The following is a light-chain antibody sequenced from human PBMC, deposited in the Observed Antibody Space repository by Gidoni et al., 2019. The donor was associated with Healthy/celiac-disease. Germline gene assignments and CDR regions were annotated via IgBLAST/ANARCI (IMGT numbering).Light chain of an antibody. J-gene: IGKJ4*01. Sequence: EIVLTQSPATLSLSPGERANLSCRASQSVSSYLAWYQQKPGQAPRLLIYDASNRATGIPARFSGSVSGTDFTLTISSLEPEDFAVYYCQQRSNWPPLTFGGGTKVEIK. CDR3: QQRSNWPPLT. V-gene: IGKV3-11*01. CDR1: QSVSSY. CDR2: DAS.